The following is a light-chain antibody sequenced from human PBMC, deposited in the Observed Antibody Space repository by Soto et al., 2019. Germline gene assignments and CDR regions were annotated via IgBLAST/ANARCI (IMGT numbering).Light chain of an antibody. CDR3: SSYTTSNTLV. Sequence: QSALTQPASLSGSPGQAITISCTGTSSDVGAYNFVSWYQQHPGKAPKLMIYDVTNRPSGVSSRFSGSKSGNTASLAISGLQAEDEADYYCSSYTTSNTLVFGEGTKLTVL. V-gene: IGLV2-14*03. J-gene: IGLJ2*01. CDR1: SSDVGAYNF. CDR2: DVT.